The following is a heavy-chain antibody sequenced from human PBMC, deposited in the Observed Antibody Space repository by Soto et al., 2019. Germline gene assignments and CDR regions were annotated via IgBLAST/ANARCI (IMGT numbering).Heavy chain of an antibody. CDR2: IFYSGST. Sequence: SETLSLTCNVSGASMRSYYWTWMRLSPGKGLEWIGDIFYSGSTNLNPSLRSRLSISIDTSKNKFSLMLNSVTAADTAVYYCARDLRCCGLDVWGQGTTVTRLL. CDR1: GASMRSYY. CDR3: ARDLRCCGLDV. D-gene: IGHD3-9*01. J-gene: IGHJ6*02. V-gene: IGHV4-59*01.